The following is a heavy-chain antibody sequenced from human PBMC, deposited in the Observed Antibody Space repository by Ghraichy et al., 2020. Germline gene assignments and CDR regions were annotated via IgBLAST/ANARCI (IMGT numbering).Heavy chain of an antibody. J-gene: IGHJ4*02. CDR2: IRYDGSNK. CDR3: AKGGYSYPWYYFDY. D-gene: IGHD5-18*01. CDR1: GFTFSSYG. Sequence: GESLNISCAASGFTFSSYGMHWVRQAPGKGLEWVAFIRYDGSNKYYADSVKGRFTISRDNSKNTLYLQMNSLRAEDTAVYYCAKGGYSYPWYYFDYWGQGTLVTVSS. V-gene: IGHV3-30*02.